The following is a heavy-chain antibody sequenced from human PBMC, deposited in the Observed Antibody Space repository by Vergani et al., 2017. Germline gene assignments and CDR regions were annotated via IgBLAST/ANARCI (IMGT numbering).Heavy chain of an antibody. CDR1: GYSISSGYY. Sequence: QVQLQESGPGLVKPSETLSLTCAVSGYSISSGYYWGWIRQPPGKGLEWIGYIYYSGSTYYNPSLKRRVPISVDTSKNQFSLKLSSVTAADTAVYYCARGGTTGPDAFDIWGQGTMVTVSS. D-gene: IGHD1-1*01. J-gene: IGHJ3*02. CDR2: IYYSGST. CDR3: ARGGTTGPDAFDI. V-gene: IGHV4-38-2*01.